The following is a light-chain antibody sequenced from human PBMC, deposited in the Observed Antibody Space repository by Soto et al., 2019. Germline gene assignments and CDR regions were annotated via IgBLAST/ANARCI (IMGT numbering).Light chain of an antibody. Sequence: EIVLTQSPGTLSLSPGXRXTLSXXASQSVSXSYXAWYQQKPGQAPRLLIYGASSRATGIPDRFSGSGSGTDFTLTISRLEPEDFAMYYCQQYGRSPLVTFGQGTRLEIK. CDR1: QSVSXSY. CDR3: QQYGRSPLVT. CDR2: GAS. V-gene: IGKV3-20*01. J-gene: IGKJ5*01.